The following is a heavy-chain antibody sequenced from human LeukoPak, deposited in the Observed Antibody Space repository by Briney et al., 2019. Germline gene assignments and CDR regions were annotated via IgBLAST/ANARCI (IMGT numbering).Heavy chain of an antibody. V-gene: IGHV4-34*01. Sequence: SETLSLTCAVYGGSFSGYYWSWIRQPPGKGLEWIGEINHSGSTNYNPSLKSRVTISVDTSKNQFSLKLSSVPAADTAVYYCARALYGDYLYFDYWGQGTLVTVSS. J-gene: IGHJ4*02. CDR2: INHSGST. CDR1: GGSFSGYY. D-gene: IGHD4-17*01. CDR3: ARALYGDYLYFDY.